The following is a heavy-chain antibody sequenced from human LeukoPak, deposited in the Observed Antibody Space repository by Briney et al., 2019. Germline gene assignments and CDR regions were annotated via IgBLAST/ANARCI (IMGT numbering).Heavy chain of an antibody. CDR2: IKQDGSEK. V-gene: IGHV3-7*04. J-gene: IGHJ4*02. CDR1: GLTFSSYW. CDR3: ARGEYYYDGGY. D-gene: IGHD3-22*01. Sequence: GGSLRLSCAVSGLTFSSYWMSWVRQAPGKGLECVANIKQDGSEKYYVDSVKGRFTISRDNAKNSLFLQMNSLRAEDTAVYYCARGEYYYDGGYWGQGTLVTVSS.